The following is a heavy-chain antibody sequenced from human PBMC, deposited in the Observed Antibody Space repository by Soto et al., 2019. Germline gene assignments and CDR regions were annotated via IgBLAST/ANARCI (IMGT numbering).Heavy chain of an antibody. D-gene: IGHD2-15*01. CDR3: ARHGCSGGIFFYCYGYHRDLLSFPTRRSSDL. CDR2: IYPGDSDT. J-gene: IGHJ2*01. Sequence: GSGGMLSQCCIPVCRHVPEKRMEWMGIIYPGDSDTRYSPSFQGLVTISADRSINTAYLQWSSLKASDTAIYYCARHGCSGGIFFYCYGYHRDLLSFPTRRSSDL. V-gene: IGHV5-51*01. CDR1: GGMLSQCC.